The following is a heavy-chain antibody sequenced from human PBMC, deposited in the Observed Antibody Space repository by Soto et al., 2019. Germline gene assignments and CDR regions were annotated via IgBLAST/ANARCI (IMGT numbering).Heavy chain of an antibody. CDR2: ISSSSGST. CDR1: GFTFSDYY. V-gene: IGHV3-11*06. D-gene: IGHD5-12*01. Sequence: GGSLRLSCAASGFTFSDYYMSWIRQAPGKGLEYISYISSSSGSTNYADSVKGRFTISRDNTKNSLYLQMSSLRAEDTAVYYCARDRGGYDRLYYYHGMDVWGQGTTVTVSS. CDR3: ARDRGGYDRLYYYHGMDV. J-gene: IGHJ6*02.